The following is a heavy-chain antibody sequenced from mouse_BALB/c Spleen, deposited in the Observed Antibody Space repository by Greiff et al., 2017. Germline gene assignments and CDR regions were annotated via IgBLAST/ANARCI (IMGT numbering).Heavy chain of an antibody. CDR1: GYTFTSYW. D-gene: IGHD2-3*01. J-gene: IGHJ4*01. V-gene: IGHV1-87*01. CDR3: ARSSLYDGYYAMDY. CDR2: IYPGDGDT. Sequence: QVQLKESGAELARPGASVKLSCKASGYTFTSYWVQWVKQRPGQGLEWIGAIYPGDGDTRYTQKFKGKATLTADKSSSTAYMQLSSLASEDSAVYYCARSSLYDGYYAMDYWGQGTSVTVSS.